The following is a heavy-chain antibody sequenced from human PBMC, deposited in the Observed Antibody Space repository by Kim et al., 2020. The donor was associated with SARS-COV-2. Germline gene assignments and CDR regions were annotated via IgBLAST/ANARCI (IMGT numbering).Heavy chain of an antibody. D-gene: IGHD3-10*01. J-gene: IGHJ4*02. V-gene: IGHV1-69*13. CDR2: IIPIFGTA. CDR3: ARAGLGYYYGSGSYI. CDR1: GGTFSSYA. Sequence: SVKVSCKASGGTFSSYAISWVRQAPGQGLEWMGGIIPIFGTANYAQKFQGRVTITADESTSTAYMELSSLRSEDTAVYYCARAGLGYYYGSGSYIWGQGTLVTVSS.